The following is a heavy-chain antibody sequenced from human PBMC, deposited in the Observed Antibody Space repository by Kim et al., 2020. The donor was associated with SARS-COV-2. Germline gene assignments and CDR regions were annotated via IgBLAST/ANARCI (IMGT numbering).Heavy chain of an antibody. J-gene: IGHJ4*02. D-gene: IGHD3-16*01. Sequence: SSSSYIYYADSVKGRFTISRDNAKNSLYLQMNSLRAEDTAVYYCTNSLGGGQGTLVTVSS. CDR2: SSSSYI. V-gene: IGHV3-21*01. CDR3: TNSLG.